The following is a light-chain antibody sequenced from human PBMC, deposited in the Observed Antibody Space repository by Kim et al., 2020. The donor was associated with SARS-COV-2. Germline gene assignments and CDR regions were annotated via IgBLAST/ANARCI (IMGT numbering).Light chain of an antibody. CDR1: LSVNNV. CDR3: QQYGSSLQT. Sequence: PGELAPPPCRATLSVNNVLAGDQQEPGQGPQPLIYGASRRATGIQDRFSGSGSGTDFTLTISRLEPEDFAVYYCQQYGSSLQTFGRGTKVDIK. J-gene: IGKJ1*01. V-gene: IGKV3-20*01. CDR2: GAS.